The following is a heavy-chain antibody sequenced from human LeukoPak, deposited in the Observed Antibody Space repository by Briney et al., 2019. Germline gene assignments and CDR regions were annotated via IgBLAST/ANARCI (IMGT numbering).Heavy chain of an antibody. D-gene: IGHD3-3*01. J-gene: IGHJ4*02. V-gene: IGHV4-59*01. CDR3: ARVGSGRHNYDFWSGWTIGFYFDY. CDR2: IYYSGST. Sequence: SETLSLTCTVSGGSISSYYWSWIRQPPGKGLEWIGYIYYSGSTNYNPSLKSRVTISVDTSKNQFPLKLSSVTAADTAVYYCARVGSGRHNYDFWSGWTIGFYFDYWGQGTLVTVPS. CDR1: GGSISSYY.